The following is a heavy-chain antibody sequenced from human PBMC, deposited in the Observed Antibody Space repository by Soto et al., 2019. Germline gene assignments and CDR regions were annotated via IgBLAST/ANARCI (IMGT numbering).Heavy chain of an antibody. CDR3: ARDGGATYYYYMDV. V-gene: IGHV3-33*01. J-gene: IGHJ6*03. D-gene: IGHD5-12*01. Sequence: QVQLVESGGGVVQPGRSLRLSCAASGFTFSSYGMHWVRQAPGKGLEWVAVIWYDGSNKYYADSVKGRFTISRDNSKNTRYLQMNSLRAEDTAVYYCARDGGATYYYYMDVWGKGTTVTVSS. CDR2: IWYDGSNK. CDR1: GFTFSSYG.